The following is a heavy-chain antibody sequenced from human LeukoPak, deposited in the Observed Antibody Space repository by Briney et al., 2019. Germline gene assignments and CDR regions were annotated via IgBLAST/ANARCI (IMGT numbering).Heavy chain of an antibody. Sequence: PSETLSLTCAVYGGSFSGYYWSWIRQPPGKGLEWIGEINHSGRTNYNPSLKSRVTISVDTSKNQFSLKLSSVTAADTAVYYCARTPIGWLLPRTYFEYWGQGTLVTVSS. V-gene: IGHV4-34*01. CDR2: INHSGRT. J-gene: IGHJ4*02. CDR3: ARTPIGWLLPRTYFEY. CDR1: GGSFSGYY. D-gene: IGHD3-22*01.